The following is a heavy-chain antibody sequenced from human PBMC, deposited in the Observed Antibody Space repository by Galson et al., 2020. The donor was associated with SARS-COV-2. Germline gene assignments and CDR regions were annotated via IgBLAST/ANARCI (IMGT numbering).Heavy chain of an antibody. V-gene: IGHV4-30-2*01. CDR1: AGSLSSGGYS. J-gene: IGHJ3*02. CDR2: IYHSGST. Sequence: SETLSLTCAVSAGSLSSGGYSWTWLRQPPGKGLEWIGYIYHSGSTYYNPSLKSRVTISVDRSTNQFSLKLSSVTAADTAVYYCARAVYCSGGSCAGDDAFDIWGQGTMVTVSS. D-gene: IGHD2-15*01. CDR3: ARAVYCSGGSCAGDDAFDI.